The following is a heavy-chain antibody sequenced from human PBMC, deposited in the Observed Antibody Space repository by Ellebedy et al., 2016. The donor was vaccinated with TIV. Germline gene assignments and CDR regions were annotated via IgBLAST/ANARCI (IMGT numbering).Heavy chain of an antibody. Sequence: AASVKVSCKASGYSFTSHSISWVRQAPGQGLQWMGWVTAYNRDTYYAQNFQGRVTFTTDTSPSTAYMELRSLRSDDTGVYYCARGAMALSWGQGTLVTVSS. D-gene: IGHD5-24*01. V-gene: IGHV1-18*01. J-gene: IGHJ5*02. CDR1: GYSFTSHS. CDR2: VTAYNRDT. CDR3: ARGAMALS.